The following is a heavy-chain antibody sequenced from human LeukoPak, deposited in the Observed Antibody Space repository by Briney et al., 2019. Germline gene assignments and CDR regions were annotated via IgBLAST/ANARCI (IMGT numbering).Heavy chain of an antibody. D-gene: IGHD2-15*01. V-gene: IGHV3-74*01. CDR3: AKYGLSGYSSGMDV. J-gene: IGHJ6*02. CDR1: GFTFSSYW. CDR2: IHGDGRTT. Sequence: GGSLRLSCAASGFTFSSYWIHWVRQVPGKGLVWVSRIHGDGRTTTYADSVKGRLTISRDNSKNTLYLQMNSLRAEDTAVYYCAKYGLSGYSSGMDVWGQGTTVTVSS.